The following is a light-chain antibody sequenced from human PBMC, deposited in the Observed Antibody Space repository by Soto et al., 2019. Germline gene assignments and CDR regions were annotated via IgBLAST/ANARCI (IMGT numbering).Light chain of an antibody. J-gene: IGLJ3*02. CDR1: SGHSSYA. CDR3: QTWGTGHWV. CDR2: LNCDGSH. V-gene: IGLV4-69*01. Sequence: QPVLTQSPSASASLGASVKLTCTLSSGHSSYAIAWHQQQPEKGPRYLMKLNCDGSHSKGDGIPERFSGSSSGAERYLPISSLQAEDEADYYCQTWGTGHWVFGGGNKLTVL.